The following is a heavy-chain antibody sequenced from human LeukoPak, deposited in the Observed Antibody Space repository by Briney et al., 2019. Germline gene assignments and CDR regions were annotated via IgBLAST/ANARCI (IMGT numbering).Heavy chain of an antibody. D-gene: IGHD6-13*01. V-gene: IGHV5-51*01. Sequence: GESLKISCKGSGYSFTSYWIGWVRQMPGKGLEWMGILYPGDSNTRYSPSFQGQVTISADESISTSYLQWSSLKASDTAMYYCARYILLSSSWYYFDYWGQGTLVTVSS. CDR1: GYSFTSYW. CDR2: LYPGDSNT. J-gene: IGHJ4*02. CDR3: ARYILLSSSWYYFDY.